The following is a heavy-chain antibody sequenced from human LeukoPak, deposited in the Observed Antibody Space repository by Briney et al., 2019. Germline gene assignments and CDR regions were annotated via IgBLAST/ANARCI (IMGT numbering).Heavy chain of an antibody. V-gene: IGHV4-39*01. CDR1: GGSISTSAYY. D-gene: IGHD2-2*02. CDR3: ARSRNIVVVPAAIWVPYDY. J-gene: IGHJ4*02. Sequence: PSETLSLTCIVSGGSISTSAYYWGWIRQPPGEGLQWIGSIYYSGNTYYNSSLKSRVTISVDTSTSQFSLRLSSVTAADTAVYYCARSRNIVVVPAAIWVPYDYWGQGTLVTVSS. CDR2: IYYSGNT.